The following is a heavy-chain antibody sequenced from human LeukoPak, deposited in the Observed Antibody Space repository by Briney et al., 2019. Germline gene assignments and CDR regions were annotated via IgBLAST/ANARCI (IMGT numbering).Heavy chain of an antibody. CDR2: ISSSSSTI. V-gene: IGHV3-48*01. CDR3: ARDPMTIAARPNLRYYFDY. J-gene: IGHJ4*02. CDR1: GFTFSSYS. D-gene: IGHD6-6*01. Sequence: GGSLRLSCAASGFTFSSYSMNWVRQAPGKGLEWVSYISSSSSTIYYADSVKGRFTISRDNAKNSLYLQMNSLRAEDTAVYYCARDPMTIAARPNLRYYFDYWGQGTLVTVSS.